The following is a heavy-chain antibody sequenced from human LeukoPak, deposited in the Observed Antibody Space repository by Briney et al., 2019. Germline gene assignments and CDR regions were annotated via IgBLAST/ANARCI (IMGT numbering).Heavy chain of an antibody. D-gene: IGHD3-3*01. CDR3: ARDRNDFWSGYHTSSYFDY. Sequence: GGSLRLSCAASGFTFSSYSTNWVRQAPGKGLEWVSSISSSSSYIYYADSVKGRFTISRDNAKNSLYLQMNSLRAEDTAVYYCARDRNDFWSGYHTSSYFDYWGQGTLVTVSS. V-gene: IGHV3-21*01. CDR2: ISSSSSYI. CDR1: GFTFSSYS. J-gene: IGHJ4*02.